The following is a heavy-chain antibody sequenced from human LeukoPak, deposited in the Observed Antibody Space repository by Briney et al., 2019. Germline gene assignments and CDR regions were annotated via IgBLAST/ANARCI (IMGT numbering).Heavy chain of an antibody. CDR2: IYSSGKT. V-gene: IGHV4-59*01. D-gene: IGHD2-15*01. Sequence: PSETLSLTCTVSGGSISSFYWRWIRQPPGKGLEWIGYIYSSGKTAYNPSLKSRLIISVDTSKNQFSLKLNSVTAADTAVYYCARDLPYCSGGNCHSGYFEYWGQGTLVTVSS. CDR1: GGSISSFY. J-gene: IGHJ4*02. CDR3: ARDLPYCSGGNCHSGYFEY.